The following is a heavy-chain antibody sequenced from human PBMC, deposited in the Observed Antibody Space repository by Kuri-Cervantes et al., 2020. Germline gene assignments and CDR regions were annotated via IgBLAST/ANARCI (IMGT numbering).Heavy chain of an antibody. J-gene: IGHJ4*02. CDR3: ARHTNWSFDY. CDR2: IYRSGST. V-gene: IGHV4-39*01. Sequence: SETLSLTCTVSGGSVSSSSYYWGWIRQPPGKGLEWIGSIYRSGSTYYNPSLKSRVTVSVDTSKNQFSLKLSSVTAADTAMFYCARHTNWSFDYWGRGTLVTVSS. D-gene: IGHD1-1*01. CDR1: GGSVSSSSYY.